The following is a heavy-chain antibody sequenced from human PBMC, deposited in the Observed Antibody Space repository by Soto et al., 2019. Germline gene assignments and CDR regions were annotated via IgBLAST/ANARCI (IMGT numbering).Heavy chain of an antibody. CDR1: GFAFSSFA. J-gene: IGHJ4*02. CDR3: ARDSPSCPTTSCLFDR. V-gene: IGHV3-48*02. Sequence: GGSLRLSCVASGFAFSSFAMNWARQAPGKGLEWLAFISPSSSAIYYADSVKGRFTVSRDNVKNLVFLQVNSLRDEDTAVYFCARDSPSCPTTSCLFDRWGQGTLVTVSS. D-gene: IGHD2-2*01. CDR2: ISPSSSAI.